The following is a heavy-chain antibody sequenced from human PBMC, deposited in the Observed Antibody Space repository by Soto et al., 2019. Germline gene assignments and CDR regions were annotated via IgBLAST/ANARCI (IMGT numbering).Heavy chain of an antibody. J-gene: IGHJ6*02. CDR2: IYWNDDK. D-gene: IGHD2-21*02. Sequence: SGPTLVNPTQTLTLTCTFSGLSLTTTGVGVGWIRQPPGKALEWLALIYWNDDKRYSPSLKSRLTITKYTSKNQVVLTMTNMDPVDTATYYCVQSRCGGDCLQSYSSHSYYGLDVWGQGT. CDR1: GLSLTTTGVG. CDR3: VQSRCGGDCLQSYSSHSYYGLDV. V-gene: IGHV2-5*01.